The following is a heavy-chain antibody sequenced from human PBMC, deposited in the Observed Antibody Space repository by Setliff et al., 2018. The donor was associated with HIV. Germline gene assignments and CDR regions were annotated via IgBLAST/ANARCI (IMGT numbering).Heavy chain of an antibody. CDR2: IYYSGST. D-gene: IGHD3-3*01. V-gene: IGHV4-59*01. Sequence: SETLSLTCTVSGGSISSYYWSWIRQPAGKGLEWVGSIYYSGSTNYNPSLKSRVTISVDTSKNQFSLKLSSVIAADTAVYYCARIFGDQGYYYGMDVWGQGTTVTVSS. CDR3: ARIFGDQGYYYGMDV. J-gene: IGHJ6*02. CDR1: GGSISSYY.